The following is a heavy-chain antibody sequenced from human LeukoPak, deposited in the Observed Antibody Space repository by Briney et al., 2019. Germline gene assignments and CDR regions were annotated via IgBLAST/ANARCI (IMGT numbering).Heavy chain of an antibody. V-gene: IGHV4-34*01. D-gene: IGHD5-24*01. Sequence: SETLSLTCAVYGGSFIGYYWSWIRQPPGKGLEWIGEINHSGSTNYNPSLKSRVTISVDTSKNQFSLKLSSVTAADTAVYYCARGRSRWLQPPTDYWGQGTLVTVSS. CDR3: ARGRSRWLQPPTDY. CDR1: GGSFIGYY. J-gene: IGHJ4*02. CDR2: INHSGST.